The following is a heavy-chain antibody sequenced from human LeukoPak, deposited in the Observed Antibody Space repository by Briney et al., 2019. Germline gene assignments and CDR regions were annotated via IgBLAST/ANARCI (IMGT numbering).Heavy chain of an antibody. CDR2: INHSGST. D-gene: IGHD3-22*01. CDR1: GGSFSGYY. CDR3: ARDNYYDSSGYYYRWFDP. Sequence: PSETLSLTCAVYGGSFSGYYWSWIRQPPGKGLEWIGEINHSGSTNYNPSLKSRVTISVDRSKNQFSLKLSSVTAADTAVYYCARDNYYDSSGYYYRWFDPWGQGTLVTVSS. V-gene: IGHV4-34*01. J-gene: IGHJ5*02.